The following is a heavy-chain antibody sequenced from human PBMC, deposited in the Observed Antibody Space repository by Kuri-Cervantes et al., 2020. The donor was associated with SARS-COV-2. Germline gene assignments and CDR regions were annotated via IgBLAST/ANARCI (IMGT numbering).Heavy chain of an antibody. CDR3: ARDCSSPYKYYYYYYMDV. J-gene: IGHJ6*03. Sequence: GGSLRLSCAASGFTFSNYWMSWVRQSPGKGLEWVANIKQDGSEKYYVDSVKGRFIISRDNAKNSLYLQMNSLRAEDTAVYYCARDCSSPYKYYYYYYMDVWGKGTTVTVSS. D-gene: IGHD6-13*01. CDR1: GFTFSNYW. CDR2: IKQDGSEK. V-gene: IGHV3-7*01.